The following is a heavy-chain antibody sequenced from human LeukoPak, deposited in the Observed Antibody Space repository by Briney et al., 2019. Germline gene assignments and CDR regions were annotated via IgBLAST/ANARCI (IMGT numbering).Heavy chain of an antibody. CDR2: INHSGST. D-gene: IGHD1-1*01. J-gene: IGHJ4*02. CDR3: ARGRSTGTAREHDY. Sequence: PSETLSLTCAVYGGSFSGYYWSWIRQPPGKGLEWIGEINHSGSTNYNPSLKSRVTISVDTSKNQFSLKLSSVTAADTAVYYCARGRSTGTAREHDYWGQGTLVTVSS. V-gene: IGHV4-34*01. CDR1: GGSFSGYY.